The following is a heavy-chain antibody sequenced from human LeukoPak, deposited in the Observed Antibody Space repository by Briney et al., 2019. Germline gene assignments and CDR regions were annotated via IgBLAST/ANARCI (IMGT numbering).Heavy chain of an antibody. D-gene: IGHD6-19*01. V-gene: IGHV3-33*01. CDR2: IWYDGSNK. J-gene: IGHJ6*02. Sequence: GRSLRLSCAASGFTFSSYGMHWVRQAPGKGLEWVAVIWYDGSNKYYADSVKGRFTISRDNSKNTLYLQINSLRAEDTAVYYCARDGNIAVAGLYYYYGMDVWGQGTTVTVSS. CDR1: GFTFSSYG. CDR3: ARDGNIAVAGLYYYYGMDV.